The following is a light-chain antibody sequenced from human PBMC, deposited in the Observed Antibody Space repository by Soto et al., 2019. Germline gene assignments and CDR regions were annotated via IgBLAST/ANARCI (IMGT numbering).Light chain of an antibody. J-gene: IGKJ4*01. CDR3: QQYGSVPLT. Sequence: EIVLTQSPGTLSSSPGERATLSCRASQSVSTSYLAWYQQKPGQAPRLLIYGASSRATGIPDRFSGSGSGADFTLTTGRLEPEDFAVYYCQQYGSVPLTCGGRTKVEIK. V-gene: IGKV3-20*01. CDR2: GAS. CDR1: QSVSTSY.